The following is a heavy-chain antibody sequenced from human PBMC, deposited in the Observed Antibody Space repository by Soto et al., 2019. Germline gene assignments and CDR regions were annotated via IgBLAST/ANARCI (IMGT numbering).Heavy chain of an antibody. J-gene: IGHJ1*01. V-gene: IGHV1-18*01. CDR2: ISAYNGST. Sequence: QVPLVQSGAELKKPGASVKVSCKTSGYTFTGYGVSWVRQAPGQGLEWLGWISAYNGSTNYAQRFQGRATMTTDTSTTTVYMELRSLRSDDTAIYYCARALYCSDGTCYHPGFFRHWGQGTLVTVSS. CDR3: ARALYCSDGTCYHPGFFRH. D-gene: IGHD2-15*01. CDR1: GYTFTGYG.